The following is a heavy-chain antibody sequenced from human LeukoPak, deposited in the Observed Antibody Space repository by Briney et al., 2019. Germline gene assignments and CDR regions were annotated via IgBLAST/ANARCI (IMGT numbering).Heavy chain of an antibody. J-gene: IGHJ5*02. D-gene: IGHD3-3*01. V-gene: IGHV3-7*01. Sequence: PGGSLRLSCAASGFRFSSYWMSWVRQAPGKGLEWVANIKGDLTEKYYMDSVKGRFTISRDNAKNSLYLQMNSLRAEDTAVYYCARVSSYYDFWSGYYFDPWGQGTLVTVSS. CDR2: IKGDLTEK. CDR1: GFRFSSYW. CDR3: ARVSSYYDFWSGYYFDP.